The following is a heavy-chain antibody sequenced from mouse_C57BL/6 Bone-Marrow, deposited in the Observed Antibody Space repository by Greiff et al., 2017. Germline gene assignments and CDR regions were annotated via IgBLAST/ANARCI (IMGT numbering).Heavy chain of an antibody. D-gene: IGHD1-1*01. V-gene: IGHV5-6*01. CDR1: GFTFSSYG. CDR2: ISSGGSYT. CDR3: ARHYYCSRYYFDY. Sequence: EVKVVESGGDLVKPGGSLKLSCAASGFTFSSYGMSWVRQTPDKRLEWVATISSGGSYTYYPDSVKGRFTISRDNAKNTLYLQMSSLKSEDTAMYYCARHYYCSRYYFDYWGQGTTLTVSS. J-gene: IGHJ2*01.